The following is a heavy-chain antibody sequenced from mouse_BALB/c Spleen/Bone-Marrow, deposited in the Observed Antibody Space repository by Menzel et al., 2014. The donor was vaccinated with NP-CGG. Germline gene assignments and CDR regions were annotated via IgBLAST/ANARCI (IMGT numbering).Heavy chain of an antibody. CDR3: ARGGNYDAMDC. CDR2: INPNNGDT. D-gene: IGHD2-1*01. Sequence: QLQQSGPELAKPGASVKTSCKDFGYTFTDYYMKWVKQSLGKRLEWVGDINPNNGDTFYNQKFKGKATLTVDKSSSTAYMQLNSLTSEDSAVYYCARGGNYDAMDCRGQRTSVTV. J-gene: IGHJ4*01. CDR1: GYTFTDYY. V-gene: IGHV1-26*01.